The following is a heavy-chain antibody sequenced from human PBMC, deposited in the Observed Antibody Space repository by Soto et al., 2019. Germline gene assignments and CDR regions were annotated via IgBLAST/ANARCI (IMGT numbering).Heavy chain of an antibody. J-gene: IGHJ3*02. D-gene: IGHD2-2*01. V-gene: IGHV4-59*01. CDR3: ARDMVDSTVVPTDTLRAFDI. CDR1: GGSISSYY. Sequence: PSETLSLTCTVSGGSISSYYWSWIRQPPGKGLEWIGYIYYSGSTNYNPFLKSRVTISVDTSKNQFSLKLSSVTAADTAVYYCARDMVDSTVVPTDTLRAFDIWGHGTMVTVSS. CDR2: IYYSGST.